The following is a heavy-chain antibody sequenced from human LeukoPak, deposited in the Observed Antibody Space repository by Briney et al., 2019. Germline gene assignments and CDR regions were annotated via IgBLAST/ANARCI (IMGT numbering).Heavy chain of an antibody. Sequence: SETLSLTCAVSGGSIPNYYWSWIRQPAGKGLEWIGRTSASGSTNYNPSLKSRVTMSADTSKNQFSLKLTSVTAADTAAYYCAREATMAVWGQGTLVTVSS. CDR1: GGSIPNYY. V-gene: IGHV4-4*07. D-gene: IGHD3-10*01. J-gene: IGHJ4*02. CDR2: TSASGST. CDR3: AREATMAV.